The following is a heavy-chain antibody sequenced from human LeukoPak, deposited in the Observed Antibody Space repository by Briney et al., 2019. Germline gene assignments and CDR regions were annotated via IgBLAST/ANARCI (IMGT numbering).Heavy chain of an antibody. CDR1: GYSISSGYF. J-gene: IGHJ5*02. CDR3: ARHRRHGYCYGDACSLSFWFDP. Sequence: PSETLSLTCIVSGYSISSGYFWGWIRQPPGKGLEWIGSIYHSGSTYYNPSLRSRVTISVGTSKNQFSLKLSSVTAADTSVYFCARHRRHGYCYGDACSLSFWFDPWGQGTLVTVSS. V-gene: IGHV4-38-2*02. CDR2: IYHSGST. D-gene: IGHD5-24*01.